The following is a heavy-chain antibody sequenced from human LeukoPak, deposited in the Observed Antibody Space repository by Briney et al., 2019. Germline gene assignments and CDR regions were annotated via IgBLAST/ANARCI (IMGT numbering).Heavy chain of an antibody. CDR3: ASSEYSSSRREIQH. Sequence: SQTLSLTCTVSGGSISSGSYYWSWIRQPAGKGLEWIGRIYTSGSTNYNPSLKSRVTISVETSKNQFSLKLSSVTAADTAVYYCASSEYSSSRREIQHWGQGTLVTVSS. CDR2: IYTSGST. CDR1: GGSISSGSYY. V-gene: IGHV4-61*02. D-gene: IGHD6-13*01. J-gene: IGHJ1*01.